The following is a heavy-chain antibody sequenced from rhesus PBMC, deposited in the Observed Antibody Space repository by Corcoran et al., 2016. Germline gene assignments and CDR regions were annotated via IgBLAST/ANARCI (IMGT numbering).Heavy chain of an antibody. CDR2: ISSASSYI. CDR1: GFTFSSYG. D-gene: IGHD1-20*01. J-gene: IGHJ3*01. V-gene: IGHV3S16*01. Sequence: EVQLVESGGGLVQPGGSLRLSCAASGFTFSSYGMSWVRQAPVKGLEWVSSISSASSYIYYAYSVKGRFTISRDNAKNSLSLQMNSLRAEDTAVYYCTSAGTQKGAFDFWGQGLRVTVSS. CDR3: TSAGTQKGAFDF.